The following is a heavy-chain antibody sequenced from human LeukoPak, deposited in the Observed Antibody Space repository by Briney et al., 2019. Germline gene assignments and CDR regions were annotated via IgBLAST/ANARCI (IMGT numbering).Heavy chain of an antibody. CDR3: ARERPGSRVLDY. Sequence: GGSLRLPCAASGFIVSNNHINWIPQAPGKGLEWFAIIYSGDTTYYSDSVKGRFILSRDNSKNMLYLQMNSLRVEDTAVYYCARERPGSRVLDYWGQGTVVTVSS. V-gene: IGHV3-66*01. CDR2: IYSGDTT. D-gene: IGHD3-10*01. J-gene: IGHJ4*02. CDR1: GFIVSNNH.